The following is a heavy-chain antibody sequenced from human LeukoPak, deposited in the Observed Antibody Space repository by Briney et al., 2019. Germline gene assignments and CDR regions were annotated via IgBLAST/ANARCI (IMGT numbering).Heavy chain of an antibody. CDR3: ARVITMVRGVKGFDI. D-gene: IGHD3-10*01. CDR2: IYHSGST. J-gene: IGHJ3*02. V-gene: IGHV4-38-2*02. CDR1: GYSISSGYY. Sequence: SETLSLTCTVSGYSISSGYYWGWIRQPPGKGLEWIGSIYHSGSTYYNPSLKSRVTISVDTSKNQFSLKLSSVTAADTAVYYCARVITMVRGVKGFDIWGQGTMVTVSS.